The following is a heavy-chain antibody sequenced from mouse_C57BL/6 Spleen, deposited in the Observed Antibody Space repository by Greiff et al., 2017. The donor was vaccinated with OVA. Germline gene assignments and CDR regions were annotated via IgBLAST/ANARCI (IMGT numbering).Heavy chain of an antibody. CDR1: GYTFTDYY. Sequence: QVHVKQSGPELVKPGASVKISCKASGYTFTDYYINWVKQRPGQGLEWIGWIYPGSGNTKYNEKFKGKATLTVDTSSSTAYMQLSSLTSEDSAVYFCARSAPHYYGSSHWYFDVWGTGTTVTVSS. CDR3: ARSAPHYYGSSHWYFDV. D-gene: IGHD1-1*01. V-gene: IGHV1-84*01. J-gene: IGHJ1*03. CDR2: IYPGSGNT.